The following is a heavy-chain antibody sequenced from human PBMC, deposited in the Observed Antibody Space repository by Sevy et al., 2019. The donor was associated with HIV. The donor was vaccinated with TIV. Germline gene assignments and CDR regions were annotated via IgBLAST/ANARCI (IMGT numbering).Heavy chain of an antibody. D-gene: IGHD2-15*01. CDR2: IYNSGST. J-gene: IGHJ6*02. CDR3: ARAPGIVTFYGMDV. CDR1: GGPISSGGYY. V-gene: IGHV4-31*03. Sequence: SETLSLTCSVSGGPISSGGYYWSWIRQHPRKGLVWIGYIYNSGSTYYTPSLKSRVTISPDTSQNQFSLKMSAVTAADTAVYYCARAPGIVTFYGMDVWGQGSTVTVSS.